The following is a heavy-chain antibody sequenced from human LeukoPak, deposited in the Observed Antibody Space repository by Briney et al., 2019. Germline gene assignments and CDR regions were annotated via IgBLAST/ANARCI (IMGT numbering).Heavy chain of an antibody. V-gene: IGHV4-39*01. J-gene: IGHJ4*01. Sequence: SETLSLTCTVSGDSISSTSYYWDWIRQPPGKGLGWIGSIYNSGTTYYNPSLKSRVTISVDTSKNQFSLKVSSVTAADTAVYYCASRVYGLGSFNYWGQGTLVTVSS. CDR2: IYNSGTT. CDR3: ASRVYGLGSFNY. CDR1: GDSISSTSYY. D-gene: IGHD3-10*01.